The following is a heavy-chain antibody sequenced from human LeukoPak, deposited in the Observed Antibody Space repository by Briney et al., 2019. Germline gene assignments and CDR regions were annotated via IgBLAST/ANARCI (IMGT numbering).Heavy chain of an antibody. J-gene: IGHJ5*02. D-gene: IGHD4-11*01. V-gene: IGHV3-64*01. CDR3: AKGGTTVTTIQNWFDP. CDR1: GFTFSSYA. CDR2: ISSNGGST. Sequence: GGSLRLSCAASGFTFSSYAMHWVRQAPGKGLEYVSAISSNGGSTYYANSVKGRFTISRDNSKNTLYLQMSSLRAEDTAVYYCAKGGTTVTTIQNWFDPWGQGTLVTVSS.